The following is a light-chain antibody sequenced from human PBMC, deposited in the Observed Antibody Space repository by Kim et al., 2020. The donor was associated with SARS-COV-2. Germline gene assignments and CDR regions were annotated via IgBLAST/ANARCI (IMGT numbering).Light chain of an antibody. CDR3: QQYSDSSLT. CDR2: YAS. Sequence: DIQMTQSPSTLSASVGDRVTITCRASQSITTWLAWYQQKPGKAPKLLIYYASTLEGGVPSRFSGSGSGTEFTLTISSLQPDDFATYYCQQYSDSSLTFGQGTKVDIK. J-gene: IGKJ1*01. V-gene: IGKV1-5*01. CDR1: QSITTW.